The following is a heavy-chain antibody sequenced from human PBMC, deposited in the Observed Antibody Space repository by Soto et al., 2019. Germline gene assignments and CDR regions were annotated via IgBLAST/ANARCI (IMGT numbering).Heavy chain of an antibody. CDR1: GYTFTSYA. J-gene: IGHJ5*02. Sequence: ASVKVSCKASGYTFTSYAMHWVRQAPGQRLEWMGWINAGNGNTKYSQKFQGRVTITRDTSASTAYMELSSLRSEDTAVYYCAGDLFISTGSPFFDPGGKQPRFTVSS. V-gene: IGHV1-3*01. CDR2: INAGNGNT. CDR3: AGDLFISTGSPFFDP. D-gene: IGHD2-2*01.